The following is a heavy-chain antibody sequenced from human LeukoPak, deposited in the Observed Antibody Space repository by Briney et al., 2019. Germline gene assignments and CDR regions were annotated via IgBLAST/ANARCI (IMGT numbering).Heavy chain of an antibody. CDR2: IYYSGST. D-gene: IGHD2-15*01. CDR1: GGSISSYY. V-gene: IGHV4-59*08. J-gene: IGHJ3*02. CDR3: ARRSLLFDAFDI. Sequence: PSETLSLTCTVSGGSISSYYWSWIRQPPGKGLEWIGYIYYSGSTNYNPSLKSRVTISVDTSKNQFSLKLSSVTAADTAVYYCARRSLLFDAFDIWGQGTMVTVSS.